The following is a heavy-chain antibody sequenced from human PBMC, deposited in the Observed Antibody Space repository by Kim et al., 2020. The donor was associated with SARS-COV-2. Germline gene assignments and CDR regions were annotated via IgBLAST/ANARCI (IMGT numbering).Heavy chain of an antibody. D-gene: IGHD1-26*01. J-gene: IGHJ4*02. Sequence: GGSLRLSCAASGFTVSSNYMSWVRQAPGKGLEWVSVIYSGGSTYYADSVKGRFTISRDNSKNTLYLQMNSLRAEDTAVYYCARGGIVGATVPMYWGQGTLVTVSS. V-gene: IGHV3-53*01. CDR1: GFTVSSNY. CDR3: ARGGIVGATVPMY. CDR2: IYSGGST.